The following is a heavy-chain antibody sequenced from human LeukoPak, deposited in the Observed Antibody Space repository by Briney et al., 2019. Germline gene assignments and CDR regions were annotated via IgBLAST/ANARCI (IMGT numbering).Heavy chain of an antibody. V-gene: IGHV1-2*02. CDR3: ARVMGGSGSYNY. CDR1: GYTFTGYY. CDR2: INPNSGGT. D-gene: IGHD3-10*01. J-gene: IGHJ4*02. Sequence: EASVKVSCKASGYTFTGYYMHWMRQAPGQGLEWMGWINPNSGGTNYAQKFQGRVTMTRDTSISTAYMELSRLRSDDTAVYYCARVMGGSGSYNYWGQGTLVTVSS.